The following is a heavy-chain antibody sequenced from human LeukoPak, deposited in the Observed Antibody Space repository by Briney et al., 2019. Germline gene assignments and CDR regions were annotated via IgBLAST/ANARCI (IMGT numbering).Heavy chain of an antibody. CDR3: AKSFRSTSLDY. CDR1: GFTFSSYS. J-gene: IGHJ4*02. CDR2: ISSSSSYI. D-gene: IGHD2-2*01. V-gene: IGHV3-21*04. Sequence: PGGSLRLSCAASGFTFSSYSMNWVRQAPGKGLEWVSSISSSSSYICYADSVKGRFTISRDNSRNTLYLQMNSLRAGDTAVYYCAKSFRSTSLDYWGQGTLVTVSS.